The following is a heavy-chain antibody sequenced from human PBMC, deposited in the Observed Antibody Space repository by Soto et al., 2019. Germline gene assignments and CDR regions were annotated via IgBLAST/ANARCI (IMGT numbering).Heavy chain of an antibody. CDR3: ARDSSAAYYYYGMDV. V-gene: IGHV1-46*01. Sequence: ASVKVSCKASGYTFTSYYMHWVRQAPGQGLEWMGIINPSGGSTSYAQKFQGRVTMTRDTSTSTVYMELSSLRSEDTAVYYCARDSSAAYYYYGMDVWGQGTKVTVSS. D-gene: IGHD6-25*01. J-gene: IGHJ6*02. CDR2: INPSGGST. CDR1: GYTFTSYY.